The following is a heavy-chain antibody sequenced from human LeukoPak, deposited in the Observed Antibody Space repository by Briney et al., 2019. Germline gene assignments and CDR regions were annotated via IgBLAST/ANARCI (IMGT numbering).Heavy chain of an antibody. D-gene: IGHD1-1*01. CDR3: TREGDSTTGKVFDF. Sequence: ASVKVSCKASGYTFMSYGISWVRQAPGQGLEWMGWISAYNGNTNYAQKFQGRVTMTTDTSTSTAYLELRTLRSDDTAVYYCTREGDSTTGKVFDFWGQGSLVTVSS. J-gene: IGHJ4*02. CDR1: GYTFMSYG. V-gene: IGHV1-18*01. CDR2: ISAYNGNT.